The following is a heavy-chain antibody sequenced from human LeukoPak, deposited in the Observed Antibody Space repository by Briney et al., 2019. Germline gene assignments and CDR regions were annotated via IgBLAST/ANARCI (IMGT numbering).Heavy chain of an antibody. CDR3: ASDRLRWGVYYGMDV. J-gene: IGHJ6*02. Sequence: GGSLRLSCAASGFTFSSYSMNWVRQAPGKGLEWVSYISSSSSTIYYADSVKGRFTISRDNAKNSLYLQMNSLRDEDTAVYYCASDRLRWGVYYGMDVWGQGTTVTVSS. CDR1: GFTFSSYS. V-gene: IGHV3-48*02. D-gene: IGHD4-23*01. CDR2: ISSSSSTI.